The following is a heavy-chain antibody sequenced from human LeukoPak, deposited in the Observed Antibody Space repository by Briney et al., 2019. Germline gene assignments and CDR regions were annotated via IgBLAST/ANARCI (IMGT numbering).Heavy chain of an antibody. D-gene: IGHD3-10*01. Sequence: GESLQISCKGSGYRFTSYWIGWVRQMPGKGLEWMGIIYPGDSDTRYSPSFQGQVTISADKSISTAYLQWSSLKASDTAMYYCARQWDYGSGSYYFSEFDPWGQGTLVTVSS. J-gene: IGHJ5*02. CDR1: GYRFTSYW. CDR2: IYPGDSDT. V-gene: IGHV5-51*01. CDR3: ARQWDYGSGSYYFSEFDP.